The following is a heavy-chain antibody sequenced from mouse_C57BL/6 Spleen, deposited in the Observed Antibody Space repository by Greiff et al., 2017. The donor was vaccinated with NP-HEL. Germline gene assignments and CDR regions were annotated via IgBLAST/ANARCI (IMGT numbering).Heavy chain of an antibody. D-gene: IGHD3-2*02. Sequence: QVQLQQSGPELVKPGASVKISCKASGYAFSSSWMNWVKQRPGKGLEWIGRIYPGDGDTNYNGKFKGKATLTADKSSSTAYMQLSSLTSEDSAVYFCARYGSGLYYFDYWGQGTTLTVSS. V-gene: IGHV1-82*01. CDR1: GYAFSSSW. CDR3: ARYGSGLYYFDY. CDR2: IYPGDGDT. J-gene: IGHJ2*01.